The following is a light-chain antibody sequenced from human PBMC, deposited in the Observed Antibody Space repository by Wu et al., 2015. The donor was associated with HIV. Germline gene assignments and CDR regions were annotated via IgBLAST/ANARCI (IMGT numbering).Light chain of an antibody. Sequence: IVLTQSPATLSLSPGERATLSCRASQSVSSSLAWYQRKPGQAPRLLIYDASNRATGIPARFSGSGSGTDFTLTISSLEPEDFAVFYXQQRNYWPWTFGQGTKVEIK. CDR2: DAS. V-gene: IGKV3-11*01. J-gene: IGKJ1*01. CDR3: QQRNYWPWT. CDR1: QSVSSS.